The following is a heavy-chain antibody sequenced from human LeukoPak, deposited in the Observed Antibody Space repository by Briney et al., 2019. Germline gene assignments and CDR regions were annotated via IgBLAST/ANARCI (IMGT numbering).Heavy chain of an antibody. CDR1: GFTFDDYG. V-gene: IGHV3-21*01. CDR3: ARGQGTAMVNY. J-gene: IGHJ4*02. CDR2: ISSSSSYI. D-gene: IGHD5-18*01. Sequence: GGSLRLSCAASGFTFDDYGMSWVRQAPGKGLEWVSSISSSSSYIYYADSVKGRFTISRDNAKNSLYLQMNSLRAEDTAVYYCARGQGTAMVNYWGQGTLVTVSS.